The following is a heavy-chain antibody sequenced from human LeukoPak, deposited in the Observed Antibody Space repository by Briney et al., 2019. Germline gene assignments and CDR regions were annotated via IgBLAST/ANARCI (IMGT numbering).Heavy chain of an antibody. CDR3: TTDSRYYDFWSGYIYYYYMDV. J-gene: IGHJ6*03. Sequence: PGGSLRLSCAASGFTFSSYSMNWVRQAPGKGLEWVSSISSSSSYIYYADSVKGRFTISRDNAKNSLYLQMNSLRAEDTAVYYCTTDSRYYDFWSGYIYYYYMDVWGKGTTVTVSS. D-gene: IGHD3-3*01. V-gene: IGHV3-21*03. CDR1: GFTFSSYS. CDR2: ISSSSSYI.